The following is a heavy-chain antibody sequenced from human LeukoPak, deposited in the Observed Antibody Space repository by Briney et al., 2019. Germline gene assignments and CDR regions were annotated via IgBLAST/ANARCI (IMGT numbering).Heavy chain of an antibody. Sequence: SETLSLTCTVSGGSISSSSYYWGWIRQPPGKGLEWIGSIYYSGSTYYNPSLKSRVTISVDTSKNQFSLKLSSVTAADTAVYYCARGGGWCYGDYGCFFDYWGQGTLVTVSS. D-gene: IGHD4-17*01. CDR1: GGSISSSSYY. CDR3: ARGGGWCYGDYGCFFDY. J-gene: IGHJ4*02. CDR2: IYYSGST. V-gene: IGHV4-39*07.